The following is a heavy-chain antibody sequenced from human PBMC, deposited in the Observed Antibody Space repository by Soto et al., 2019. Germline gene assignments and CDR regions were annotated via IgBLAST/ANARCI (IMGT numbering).Heavy chain of an antibody. V-gene: IGHV3-23*01. J-gene: IGHJ4*02. CDR1: GFTFSSYA. Sequence: EVQLLDSGGGLVQPGGSLRLSCAASGFTFSSYAMSWVRQAPGKGLEWVSALSGSGLTTYYADSVKGRFTISRDNSKNKLYLQVNSLRAEDTAVYYCVKDLVVAARAVFDYWGQGTLVRVSS. CDR2: LSGSGLTT. D-gene: IGHD2-15*01. CDR3: VKDLVVAARAVFDY.